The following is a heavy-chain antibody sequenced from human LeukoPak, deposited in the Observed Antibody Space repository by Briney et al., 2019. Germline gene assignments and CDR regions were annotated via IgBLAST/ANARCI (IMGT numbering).Heavy chain of an antibody. D-gene: IGHD1-26*01. V-gene: IGHV3-23*01. CDR3: AKGARWELPLDY. CDR2: ISGSGGRT. J-gene: IGHJ4*02. CDR1: GCTFSSYA. Sequence: GGSLRLSCAASGCTFSSYAVSWVRQAPGKGLEWVSAISGSGGRTYYAHSVKGRFTISRDNSMDTLYLQMNSLRAGDTAVYYCAKGARWELPLDYWGQGTLVTVSS.